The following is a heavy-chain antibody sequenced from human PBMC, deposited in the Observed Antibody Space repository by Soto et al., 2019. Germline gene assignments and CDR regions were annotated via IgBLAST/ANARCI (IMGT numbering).Heavy chain of an antibody. D-gene: IGHD2-15*01. CDR3: ARGEGYCSGGSCYSEDYFDY. V-gene: IGHV1-46*01. CDR2: INPSGGST. Sequence: QVQLVQSGAEVKKPGASVKVSCKASGYTFTSYYMHWVRQAPGQGLEWMGIINPSGGSTSYAQKVQGRVTMTRDTSTSTVYMELSSLRSDDTAVYYCARGEGYCSGGSCYSEDYFDYWGQGTLVTVSS. J-gene: IGHJ4*02. CDR1: GYTFTSYY.